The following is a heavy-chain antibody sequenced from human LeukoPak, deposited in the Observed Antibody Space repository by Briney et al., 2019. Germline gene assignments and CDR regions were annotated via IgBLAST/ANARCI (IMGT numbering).Heavy chain of an antibody. CDR3: ARDYDGGYMDV. Sequence: GGSLRLSCAASGFTFSSYGMHWVRQAPGKGLEWVAFIRYDGSNKYYADSVKGRFTISRDNAKNSLYLQMNSLRAEDTAVYCARDYDGGYMDVWGKGTTVTVSS. J-gene: IGHJ6*03. CDR1: GFTFSSYG. V-gene: IGHV3-30*02. CDR2: IRYDGSNK. D-gene: IGHD3-3*01.